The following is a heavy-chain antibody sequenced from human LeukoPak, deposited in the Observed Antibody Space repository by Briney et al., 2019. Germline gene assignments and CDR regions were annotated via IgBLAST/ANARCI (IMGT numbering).Heavy chain of an antibody. D-gene: IGHD6-6*01. CDR2: IYYSGNT. Sequence: PSGALSLTCTVSGGSISSSSYYWGWIRQPPGKGLKWVGSIYYSGNTYYNPSLKGRVTISVDTSKNQFSLKLSSVTAADTAVYYCARPSIAARDFDYWGQGTLVTVSS. J-gene: IGHJ4*02. V-gene: IGHV4-39*01. CDR3: ARPSIAARDFDY. CDR1: GGSISSSSYY.